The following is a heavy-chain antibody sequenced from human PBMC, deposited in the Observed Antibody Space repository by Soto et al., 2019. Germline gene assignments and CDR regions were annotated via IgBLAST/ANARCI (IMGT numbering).Heavy chain of an antibody. D-gene: IGHD4-17*01. V-gene: IGHV3-66*01. CDR2: IYSGGGT. CDR1: GFSVSNNY. J-gene: IGHJ5*02. CDR3: ARSVKDYHDYA. Sequence: GGSLRLSCAASGFSVSNNYMSWVRQAPGKGLEWVSVIYSGGGTQYADSVKGRFTISRDNSKNTLFLQMNSVRADDTAVYYCARSVKDYHDYAWGQGTRVTVSS.